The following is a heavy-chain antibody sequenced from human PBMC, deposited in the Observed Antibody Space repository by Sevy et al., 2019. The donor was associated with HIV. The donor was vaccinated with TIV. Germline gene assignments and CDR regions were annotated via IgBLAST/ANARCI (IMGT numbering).Heavy chain of an antibody. CDR3: ARVRRAGIAVAGGTFDY. J-gene: IGHJ4*02. V-gene: IGHV1-69*06. Sequence: ASVKVSCKASGGTFSSYAISWVRQAPGQGLEWMGGIIPIFGTANYAQKFQGRVTITADKSTSTAYMELSSLRSEDTAMYYSARVRRAGIAVAGGTFDYWGQGTLVTVSS. CDR2: IIPIFGTA. D-gene: IGHD6-19*01. CDR1: GGTFSSYA.